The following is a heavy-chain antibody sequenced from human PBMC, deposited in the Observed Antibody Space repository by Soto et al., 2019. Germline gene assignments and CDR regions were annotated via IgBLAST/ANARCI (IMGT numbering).Heavy chain of an antibody. D-gene: IGHD3-10*01. CDR2: ISYDGSNK. CDR1: GFTFSSYA. Sequence: GVSLRLSCSASGFTFSSYAMHWVRQAPGKGLEWVAVISYDGSNKYYADSVKGRFTISRDNSKNTLYLQMNSLRAEDTAVYYCARGGELLWFGELFIAFAIWGQGTMVIVSS. J-gene: IGHJ3*02. V-gene: IGHV3-30-3*01. CDR3: ARGGELLWFGELFIAFAI.